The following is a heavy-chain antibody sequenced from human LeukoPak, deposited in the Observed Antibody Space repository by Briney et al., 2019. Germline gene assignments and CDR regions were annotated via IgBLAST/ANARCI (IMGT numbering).Heavy chain of an antibody. Sequence: PGGSLRLSCVGSGFTFNKYWMGWVRQAPGKGLEWVANIKQDGSDKYYVDSVKGRFTISRGNAKNSLYLQMNSLRAEDTAVYYCGGSGGSAYNWFDPWGQGTLVTVSS. D-gene: IGHD2-15*01. CDR2: IKQDGSDK. CDR3: GGSGGSAYNWFDP. V-gene: IGHV3-7*01. J-gene: IGHJ5*02. CDR1: GFTFNKYW.